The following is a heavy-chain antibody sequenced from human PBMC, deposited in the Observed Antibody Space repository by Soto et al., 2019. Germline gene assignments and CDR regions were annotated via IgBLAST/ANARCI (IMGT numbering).Heavy chain of an antibody. CDR3: ARIGRCSSTSCYPSLSRLVEYYYYMDV. D-gene: IGHD2-2*01. Sequence: RQPLRPPCPSSGLPFTPATTNRGRQPPGQGQECVLYISSSSSNIYYADSVKGRFTISRDNAKNSLYLQMNSLRAEDTAVYYCARIGRCSSTSCYPSLSRLVEYYYYMDVWGKGT. J-gene: IGHJ6*03. CDR2: ISSSSSNI. CDR1: GLPFTPAT. V-gene: IGHV3-48*01.